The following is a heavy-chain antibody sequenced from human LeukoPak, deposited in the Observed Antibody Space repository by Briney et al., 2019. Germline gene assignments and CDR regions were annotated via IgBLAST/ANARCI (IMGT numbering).Heavy chain of an antibody. D-gene: IGHD5-12*01. CDR2: INAGNGNT. V-gene: IGHV1-3*01. CDR3: ATLNSGYDPEPDVS. J-gene: IGHJ4*02. Sequence: GASVKVSCKASGYTFTSYAMHWVRQAPGQRLEWMGWINAGNGNTKYSQKFQGRVTITRDTSASTAYMGLSSLRSEDTAVYYCATLNSGYDPEPDVSWGQGTLVTVSP. CDR1: GYTFTSYA.